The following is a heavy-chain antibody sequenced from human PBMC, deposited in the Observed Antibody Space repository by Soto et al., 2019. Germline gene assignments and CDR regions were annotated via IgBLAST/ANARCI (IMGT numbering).Heavy chain of an antibody. CDR3: ARVNYGDYDWFDP. J-gene: IGHJ5*02. V-gene: IGHV4-30-4*01. CDR1: GGSISSGDYY. CDR2: IYYSGST. D-gene: IGHD4-17*01. Sequence: SETLSLTCTVSGGSISSGDYYWSWIRQPPGKGLEWIGYIYYSGSTYYNPSLKSRVTISVDTSKNQFSLKLSSVTAADTAVYYCARVNYGDYDWFDPWGQGTLVTVSS.